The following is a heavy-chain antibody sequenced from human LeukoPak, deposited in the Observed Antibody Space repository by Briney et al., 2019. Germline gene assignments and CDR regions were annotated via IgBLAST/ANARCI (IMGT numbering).Heavy chain of an antibody. CDR1: GFTFSSYW. CDR3: ARATTVTTYLDY. CDR2: INSDGSST. V-gene: IGHV3-74*01. Sequence: GESLRLSCAASGFTFSSYWMHWVRQAPGKGLVWVSRINSDGSSTSYADSVKGRFTIYRDNAKNTLYLQMNSLRAEDTAVYYCARATTVTTYLDYWGQGTLVTVSS. J-gene: IGHJ4*02. D-gene: IGHD4-17*01.